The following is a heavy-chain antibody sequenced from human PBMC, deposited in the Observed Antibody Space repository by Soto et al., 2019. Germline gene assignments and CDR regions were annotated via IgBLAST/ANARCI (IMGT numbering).Heavy chain of an antibody. CDR1: GFTFSSYA. D-gene: IGHD6-6*01. CDR3: AREEKVYSRSSQGGGMDY. V-gene: IGHV3-30-3*01. Sequence: QVQLVESGGGVVQPGRSLRLSCAASGFTFSSYAMHWVRQAPGKGLEWVAVISYDGSNKYYADSVKGRFTISRDNSKNTXXLQMNSLRAEDTPVYYCAREEKVYSRSSQGGGMDYWGQGTLVTVSS. CDR2: ISYDGSNK. J-gene: IGHJ4*02.